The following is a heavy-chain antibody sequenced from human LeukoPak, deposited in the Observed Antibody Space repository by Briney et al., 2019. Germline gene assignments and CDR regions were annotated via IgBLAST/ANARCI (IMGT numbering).Heavy chain of an antibody. Sequence: GRSLRLSCAASGFTFSSHGMHWVRQAPGKRLEWVASISYDGSNRHYADSVKGRVTISRDNSKNTLYLQMNSLRTEDTSIYYCAKEELRYFAYWGQGTLVTVSS. J-gene: IGHJ4*02. CDR3: AKEELRYFAY. CDR1: GFTFSSHG. V-gene: IGHV3-30*18. D-gene: IGHD3-10*01. CDR2: ISYDGSNR.